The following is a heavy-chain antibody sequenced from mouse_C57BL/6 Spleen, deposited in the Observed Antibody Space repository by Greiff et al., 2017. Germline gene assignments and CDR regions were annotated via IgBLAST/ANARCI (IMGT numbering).Heavy chain of an antibody. CDR1: GYTFTSYC. CDR2: IYPSDSET. J-gene: IGHJ3*01. V-gene: IGHV1-61*01. CDR3: AREGGDVGFAY. Sequence: QVQLQQPGAELVRPGSSVKLSCTASGYTFTSYCMDWVKQRPGQGLEWIGNIYPSDSETHYNQKFKDKATLTVDKASSTAYMQLSSLTSEDSAVYYWAREGGDVGFAYWGQGTLVTVSA.